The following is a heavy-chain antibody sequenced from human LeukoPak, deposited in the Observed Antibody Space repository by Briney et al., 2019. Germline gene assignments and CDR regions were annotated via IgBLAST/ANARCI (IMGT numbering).Heavy chain of an antibody. CDR2: VYYSGTT. CDR3: ASAYYYDSSGYHPFDY. D-gene: IGHD3-22*01. V-gene: IGHV4-39*07. Sequence: PSETLSLTCSVSGGSISLSYYYWGWIRQPPGKALEWIGSVYYSGTTSYNPSLKSRVTISVDTSKNQFSLKLSSVTAADTAVYYCASAYYYDSSGYHPFDYWGQGTLVTVSS. CDR1: GGSISLSYYY. J-gene: IGHJ4*02.